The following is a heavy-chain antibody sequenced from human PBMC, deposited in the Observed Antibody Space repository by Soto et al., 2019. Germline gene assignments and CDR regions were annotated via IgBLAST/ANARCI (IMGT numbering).Heavy chain of an antibody. CDR1: GYTFTNYD. D-gene: IGHD5-12*01. CDR2: MNPNSGNT. Sequence: GASVKVSCKASGYTFTNYDINWVRQATGQGLEWMGWMNPNSGNTGYEQRFQGRVTMTRDTSISTAYMELSSLRSEDTAVYYCVRGRQYSGYDYDAFDIWGQGTMVTVSS. V-gene: IGHV1-8*01. J-gene: IGHJ3*02. CDR3: VRGRQYSGYDYDAFDI.